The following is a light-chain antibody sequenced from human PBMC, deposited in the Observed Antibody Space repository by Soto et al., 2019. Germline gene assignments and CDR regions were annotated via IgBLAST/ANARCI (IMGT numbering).Light chain of an antibody. J-gene: IGKJ1*01. CDR1: QSISSSF. Sequence: EIVLTQSPGTLSLSPGERATLSCRASQSISSSFLAWYQQKPGQAPRLLIYGASSRATGIPDRFSGSGSGTDFTLTISRLEPEDVAVYYCQQQGSSSWTFGQGTKVEIK. V-gene: IGKV3-20*01. CDR3: QQQGSSSWT. CDR2: GAS.